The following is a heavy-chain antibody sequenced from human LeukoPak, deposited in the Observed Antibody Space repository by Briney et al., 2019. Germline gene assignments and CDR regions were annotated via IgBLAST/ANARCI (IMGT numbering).Heavy chain of an antibody. CDR3: ARDSPSYYMDV. J-gene: IGHJ6*03. CDR1: GYTFTGYY. CDR2: INPNSGGP. V-gene: IGHV1-2*02. Sequence: ASVKVSCKASGYTFTGYYMHWVRQAPGQGLEWMGWINPNSGGPNYAQKFQGRVTMTRDTSISTAYMELSRLRSDDTAVYYCARDSPSYYMDVWGKGTTVTVSS.